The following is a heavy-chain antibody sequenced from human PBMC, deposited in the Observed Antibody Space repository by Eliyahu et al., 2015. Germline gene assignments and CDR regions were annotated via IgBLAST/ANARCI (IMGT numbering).Heavy chain of an antibody. J-gene: IGHJ4*02. CDR2: ISYDGSNK. V-gene: IGHV3-30*18. CDR3: AKDRGYWGYYSSDYYDY. Sequence: QVQLVESGGGVVQPGRSLXLSCAASGFTFXNYDMHWVRQAPGKGLEWVAVISYDGSNKYYADSVKGRFTISRDNSKNTVYLQMNILRTEDTAMYYCAKDRGYWGYYSSDYYDYWGQGTLVTVSS. D-gene: IGHD3-22*01. CDR1: GFTFXNYD.